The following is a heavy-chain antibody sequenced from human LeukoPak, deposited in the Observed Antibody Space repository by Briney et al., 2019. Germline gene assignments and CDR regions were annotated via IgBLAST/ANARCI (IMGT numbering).Heavy chain of an antibody. CDR2: VSSTGSA. J-gene: IGHJ6*03. V-gene: IGHV4-61*02. Sequence: SETLSLTCTVSGGSLSSGRDSWSRVRQSAGKGLEWIGRVSSTGSANYNAALKSRLAISVDTSKNQFSLNLSSVTAADTAVYFCARGGNFRLYHYFYMDVWGKGTTVTVSS. D-gene: IGHD2/OR15-2a*01. CDR3: ARGGNFRLYHYFYMDV. CDR1: GGSLSSGRDS.